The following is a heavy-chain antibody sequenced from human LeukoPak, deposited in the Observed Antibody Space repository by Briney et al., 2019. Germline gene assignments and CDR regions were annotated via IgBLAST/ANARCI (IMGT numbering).Heavy chain of an antibody. CDR2: INHSGST. D-gene: IGHD2/OR15-2a*01. CDR3: ARDLSPYYFDY. CDR1: GGSFSGYY. Sequence: SETLSLTCAVYGGSFSGYYWSWIRQPPGKGLEWIGEINHSGSTNYNPSLKSRVTISVDTSKNQFSLKLSSVTAADTAVYYCARDLSPYYFDYWGQGTLVTVSS. J-gene: IGHJ4*02. V-gene: IGHV4-34*01.